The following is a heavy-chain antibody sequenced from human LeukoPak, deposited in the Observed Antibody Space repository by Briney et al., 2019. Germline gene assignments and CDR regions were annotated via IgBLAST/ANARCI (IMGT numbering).Heavy chain of an antibody. V-gene: IGHV4-39*07. CDR3: ARENYCTNGVCWAFDP. CDR2: IYYTGSS. CDR1: GGSISSSDYY. Sequence: SETLSLTCTVSGGSISSSDYYWGWIRQPPGKGLEWIGNIYYTGSSSYNSSLKSRVTISVDTSKNQFSLQLSSVTAADTAVYYCARENYCTNGVCWAFDPWGQGTLVTVSS. J-gene: IGHJ5*02. D-gene: IGHD2-8*01.